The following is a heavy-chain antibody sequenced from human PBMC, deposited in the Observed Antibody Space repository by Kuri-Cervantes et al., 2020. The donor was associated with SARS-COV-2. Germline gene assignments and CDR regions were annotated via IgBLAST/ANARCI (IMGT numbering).Heavy chain of an antibody. CDR1: GFSLSTSAVG. D-gene: IGHD2-2*02. Sequence: SGPTLVKPTQTLTLTCIVSGFSLSTSAVGVGWIRQPPGKALEWLALIYRDDDTRYSPFLKSRLSITKDASKNQVVLTMTNMDPVDTATYYCAHRRDTPAFDIWGQGTMVTVSS. J-gene: IGHJ3*02. CDR2: IYRDDDT. V-gene: IGHV2-5*02. CDR3: AHRRDTPAFDI.